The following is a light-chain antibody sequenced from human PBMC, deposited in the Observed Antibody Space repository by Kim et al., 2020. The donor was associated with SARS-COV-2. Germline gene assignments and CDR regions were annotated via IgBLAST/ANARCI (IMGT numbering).Light chain of an antibody. Sequence: GQKVTISCSGSTSNIENNYVSWYQQLPGSAPNLLIFDNDERPSGIPDRFSGSKSGTSATLGITGLQTGDEADYYCGTWDSSLSVYVFGTGTKVTVL. J-gene: IGLJ1*01. V-gene: IGLV1-51*01. CDR3: GTWDSSLSVYV. CDR2: DND. CDR1: TSNIENNY.